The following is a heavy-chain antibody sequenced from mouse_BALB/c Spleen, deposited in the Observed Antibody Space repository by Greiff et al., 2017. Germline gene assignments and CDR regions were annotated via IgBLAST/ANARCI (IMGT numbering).Heavy chain of an antibody. CDR3: NEGGNYVFFDY. V-gene: IGHV14-4*02. Sequence: VQLQQSGAELVRSGASVKLSCTASGFNIKDYYMHWVKQRPEQGLEWIGWIDPENGDTEYAPKFQGKATMTADTSSNTAYLQLSSLTSEDTAVYYCNEGGNYVFFDYWGQGTTLTVSS. D-gene: IGHD2-1*01. CDR1: GFNIKDYY. J-gene: IGHJ2*01. CDR2: IDPENGDT.